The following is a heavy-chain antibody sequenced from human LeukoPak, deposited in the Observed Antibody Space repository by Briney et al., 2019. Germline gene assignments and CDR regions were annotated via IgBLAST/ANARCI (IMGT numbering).Heavy chain of an antibody. CDR1: GFTVSSIY. J-gene: IGHJ3*02. CDR2: IYSGGST. Sequence: GGSLRLSCAASGFTVSSIYMSWVRQAPGKGLEWVSVIYSGGSTYYADSVKGRFTISRDNSKNTLYLQMNSLRAEDTAVYYCARDNRITSDAFDIWGQGTMVTVSS. V-gene: IGHV3-53*01. D-gene: IGHD2/OR15-2a*01. CDR3: ARDNRITSDAFDI.